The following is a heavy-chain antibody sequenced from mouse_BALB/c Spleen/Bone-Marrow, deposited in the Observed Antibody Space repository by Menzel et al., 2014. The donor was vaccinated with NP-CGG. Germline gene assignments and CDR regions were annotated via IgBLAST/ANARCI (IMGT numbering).Heavy chain of an antibody. D-gene: IGHD1-2*01. V-gene: IGHV4-2*02. CDR3: ARLGYYGYHDN. Sequence: EVMLVESGGGLVQPGGSLNLACVASGFDFGRYWMSWARQAPGKGLEWIGEFTPGSTPINYSPSLKDKFIISKDNAKNTLNLQMSKVRSEDTALYYCARLGYYGYHDNWGQGTTLTVSS. CDR2: FTPGSTPI. J-gene: IGHJ2*01. CDR1: GFDFGRYW.